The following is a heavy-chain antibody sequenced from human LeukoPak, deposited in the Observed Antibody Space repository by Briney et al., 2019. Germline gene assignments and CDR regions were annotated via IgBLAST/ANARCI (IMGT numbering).Heavy chain of an antibody. CDR3: AREWCSRTSCAFDI. CDR1: GGSVSSGSYY. D-gene: IGHD2-2*01. Sequence: PSETLSLTRTVSGGSVSSGSYYWSWIRQPPGKGLEWIGYISYSGSTNYNPSLKSRVTISVDTSKNQFSLRLTSVTAADTAVFYCAREWCSRTSCAFDIWGQGTRVTVSS. CDR2: ISYSGST. J-gene: IGHJ3*02. V-gene: IGHV4-61*01.